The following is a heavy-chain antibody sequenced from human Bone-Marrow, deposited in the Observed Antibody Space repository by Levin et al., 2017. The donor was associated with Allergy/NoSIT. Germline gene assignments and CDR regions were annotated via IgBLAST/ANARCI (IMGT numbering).Heavy chain of an antibody. CDR1: GYTFTDYG. Sequence: ASVKVSCKASGYTFTDYGISWVREVPGQGLEWLGWIAAYNLKTTYSQTLQGRVTMTRDTSTNTAYLELRSLRSDDTAVYYCARLLGVRVWYTGLDVWGQGTTVTVSS. D-gene: IGHD6-19*01. CDR2: IAAYNLKT. J-gene: IGHJ6*02. V-gene: IGHV1-18*01. CDR3: ARLLGVRVWYTGLDV.